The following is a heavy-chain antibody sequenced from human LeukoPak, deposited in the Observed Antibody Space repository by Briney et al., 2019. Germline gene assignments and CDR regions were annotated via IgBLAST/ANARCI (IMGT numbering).Heavy chain of an antibody. CDR3: ARGQGSYYYDSSGVDYYYYGMDV. CDR2: ISAYNGNT. J-gene: IGHJ6*02. V-gene: IGHV1-18*01. CDR1: GYTFTSYG. Sequence: ASVKVSCKASGYTFTSYGISWVRQAPGQGLEWMGWISAYNGNTNYAQKLQGRVTMTTDTSTSTAYMELRSLRSDDTAVYYCARGQGSYYYDSSGVDYYYYGMDVWGQGTTVTVSS. D-gene: IGHD3-22*01.